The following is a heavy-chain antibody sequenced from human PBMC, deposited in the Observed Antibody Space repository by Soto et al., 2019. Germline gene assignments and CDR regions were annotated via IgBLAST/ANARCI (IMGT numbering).Heavy chain of an antibody. D-gene: IGHD2-15*01. CDR3: ARAWDIVVVVAATSYFDY. Sequence: ASVKVSCKASGYTFTSYAMHWVRQAPGQRLEWMGWINAGNGNTKYSQKFQGRVTITRDTSASTAYMELGSLRSEDTAVYYCARAWDIVVVVAATSYFDYWGQGNLVTVSS. V-gene: IGHV1-3*01. CDR1: GYTFTSYA. CDR2: INAGNGNT. J-gene: IGHJ4*02.